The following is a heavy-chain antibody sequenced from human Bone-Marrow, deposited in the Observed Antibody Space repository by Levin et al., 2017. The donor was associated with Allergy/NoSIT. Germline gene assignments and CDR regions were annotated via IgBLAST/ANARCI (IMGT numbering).Heavy chain of an antibody. J-gene: IGHJ3*02. CDR3: VKDWGTGFYLEAFHI. Sequence: PGGSLRLSCVVSGFTFDDYAMHWVRQAPGKGLEWVSGLSWNGNSAGYADSVKGRCWISRDNTTNSLSLEMKSLRPDDTALYYCVKDWGTGFYLEAFHIWGQGTMVTVSS. V-gene: IGHV3-9*01. CDR1: GFTFDDYA. D-gene: IGHD3/OR15-3a*01. CDR2: LSWNGNSA.